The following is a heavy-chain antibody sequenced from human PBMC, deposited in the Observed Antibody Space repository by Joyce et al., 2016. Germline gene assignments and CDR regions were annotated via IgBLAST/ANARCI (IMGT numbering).Heavy chain of an antibody. V-gene: IGHV4-59*02. CDR2: ISSTGST. D-gene: IGHD3-16*01. CDR3: ARDGGYYFDY. J-gene: IGHJ4*02. CDR1: GDSVNSLF. Sequence: QVHLQESGPGLVKPSETLSLTCTVSGDSVNSLFWNWIRQPPGKGLEWVAHISSTGSTKYNPYLKSRATISLDAPRNQFSLKLTSVTAADTAIYYCARDGGYYFDYWGQGTLVAVSS.